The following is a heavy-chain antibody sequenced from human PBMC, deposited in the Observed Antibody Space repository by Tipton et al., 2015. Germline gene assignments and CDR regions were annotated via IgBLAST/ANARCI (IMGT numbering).Heavy chain of an antibody. V-gene: IGHV3-9*01. CDR2: ISWNSGDI. CDR3: ARGDSSGYWIDY. J-gene: IGHJ4*02. D-gene: IGHD3-22*01. CDR1: GFTFADYA. Sequence: RSLRLSCAASGFTFADYAMHWVRQAPGKGLEWVSSISWNSGDIVYGDSVRGRFTISRDNAKNSLYLQMISLRAEDTAVYYCARGDSSGYWIDYWGQGTLVTVSS.